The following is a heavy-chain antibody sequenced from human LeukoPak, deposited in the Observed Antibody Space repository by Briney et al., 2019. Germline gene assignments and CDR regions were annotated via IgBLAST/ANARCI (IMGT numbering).Heavy chain of an antibody. Sequence: LSLTCAVSGYSISSGYYWGWIRQAPGKGLEWVSYISSSGSTIYYADSVKGRFTISRDNAKNSLYLQMNSLRAEDTAVYYCAREAAVADPNDAFDIWGQGTMVTVSS. V-gene: IGHV3-11*04. CDR2: ISSSGSTI. D-gene: IGHD6-19*01. CDR3: AREAAVADPNDAFDI. J-gene: IGHJ3*02. CDR1: GYSISSGYY.